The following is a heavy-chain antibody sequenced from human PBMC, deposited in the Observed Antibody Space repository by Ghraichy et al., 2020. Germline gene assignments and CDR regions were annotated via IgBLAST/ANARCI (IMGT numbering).Heavy chain of an antibody. CDR3: AREHVIWRGSHRGVDV. Sequence: SETLSLTCTVSGGSISSGDHYWSWVRQSPGKGLEWIGYIYYSGNTYYNQSLKSRITISVDTSKNQFSLKLRSVTVADSAVYFCAREHVIWRGSHRGVDVWGQGTTVTVSS. CDR1: GGSISSGDHY. D-gene: IGHD3-3*01. J-gene: IGHJ6*02. V-gene: IGHV4-30-4*01. CDR2: IYYSGNT.